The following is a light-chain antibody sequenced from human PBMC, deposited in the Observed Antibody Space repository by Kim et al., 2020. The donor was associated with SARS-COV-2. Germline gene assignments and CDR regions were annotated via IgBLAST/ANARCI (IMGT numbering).Light chain of an antibody. J-gene: IGKJ1*01. CDR2: DAS. CDR3: QQRSNWPRT. Sequence: LSPGERATLSCRASQSVSSYLAWYQQKPGQAPRLLIYDASTWATGIPARFSGSGSGTDFTLTISSLEPEDFAVYYCQQRSNWPRTFGQGTKVDIK. CDR1: QSVSSY. V-gene: IGKV3-11*01.